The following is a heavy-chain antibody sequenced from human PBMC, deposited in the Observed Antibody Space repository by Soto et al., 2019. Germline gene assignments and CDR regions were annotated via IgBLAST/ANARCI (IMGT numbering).Heavy chain of an antibody. CDR3: ARGYYDSSGPADAFDI. V-gene: IGHV3-30*03. J-gene: IGHJ3*02. Sequence: HPGGSLRLSCADSGFTFSSYGMHWVRQAPGKGLEWVAVISYDGSNKYYADSVKGRFTISRDNSKNTLYLQMNSLRAEDTAVYYCARGYYDSSGPADAFDIWGQGTMVTVSS. CDR2: ISYDGSNK. D-gene: IGHD3-22*01. CDR1: GFTFSSYG.